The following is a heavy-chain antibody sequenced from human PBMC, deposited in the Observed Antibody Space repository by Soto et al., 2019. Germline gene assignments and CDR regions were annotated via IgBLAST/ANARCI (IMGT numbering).Heavy chain of an antibody. CDR1: GASIASSHYF. CDR3: ARLFYKLGVDRPRLSSFDY. D-gene: IGHD2-2*01. CDR2: VYYGGNT. V-gene: IGHV4-39*01. Sequence: SETLSLTCTVSGASIASSHYFWGWIRQPPGKGLEWVGSVYYGGNTYYSPSLKTPVTVSVDTSKSQFSLKLTSVTAADTAVYFCARLFYKLGVDRPRLSSFDYWGPGISVTVSS. J-gene: IGHJ4*02.